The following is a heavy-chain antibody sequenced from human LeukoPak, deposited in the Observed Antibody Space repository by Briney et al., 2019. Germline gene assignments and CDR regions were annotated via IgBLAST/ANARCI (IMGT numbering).Heavy chain of an antibody. V-gene: IGHV3-11*01. CDR1: GFTFSDYY. CDR3: ARDGSGWDYYYYYMDV. J-gene: IGHJ6*03. CDR2: ISSSGSTI. Sequence: PGGSLRLSCAASGFTFSDYYMSWIRQAPGKGLEWVSYISSSGSTIYYADSVKRRFTISRDNAKNSLYLQMNSLRAEDTAVYYCARDGSGWDYYYYYMDVWGKGTTVTVSS. D-gene: IGHD6-19*01.